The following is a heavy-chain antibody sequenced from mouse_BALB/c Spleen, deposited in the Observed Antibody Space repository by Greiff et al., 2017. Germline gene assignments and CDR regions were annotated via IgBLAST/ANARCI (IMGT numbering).Heavy chain of an antibody. CDR1: GFTFSSYT. D-gene: IGHD2-14*01. V-gene: IGHV5-12-2*01. Sequence: EVKLVESGGGLVQPGGSLKLSCAASGFTFSSYTMSWVRQTPEKRLEWVAYISNGGGSTYYPDTVKGRFTISRDNAKNTLYLQMSSLKSEDTAMYYCARHGHYRYDRGAMDYWGQGTSVTVSS. J-gene: IGHJ4*01. CDR3: ARHGHYRYDRGAMDY. CDR2: ISNGGGST.